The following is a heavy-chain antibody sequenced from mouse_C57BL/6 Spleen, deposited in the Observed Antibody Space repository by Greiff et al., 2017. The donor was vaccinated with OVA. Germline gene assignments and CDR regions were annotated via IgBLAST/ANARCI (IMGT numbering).Heavy chain of an antibody. CDR2: IDPSDSYT. CDR1: GYTFTSYW. J-gene: IGHJ4*01. Sequence: QVQLQQSGAELVMPGASVKLSCKASGYTFTSYWMHWVEQRPGQGLEWIGEIDPSDSYTNYNQKFKGKSTLTVDKSSSTAYMQLSSLTSEDSAVYYCASKAMDYWGQGTSVTVSS. CDR3: ASKAMDY. V-gene: IGHV1-69*01.